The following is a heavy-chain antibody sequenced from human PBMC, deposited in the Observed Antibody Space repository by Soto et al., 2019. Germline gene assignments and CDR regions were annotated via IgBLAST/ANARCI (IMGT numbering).Heavy chain of an antibody. Sequence: GGSLRLSCAASGFTFSSYAMTWIRQAPGKGLEWVSSISSSGGYTYYADSVKGRFTISRDNSKNTVYLQMNSLTAEDTAVYYCASPTNIVATIFYFDYWGQGTLVTVSS. CDR3: ASPTNIVATIFYFDY. J-gene: IGHJ4*02. CDR1: GFTFSSYA. CDR2: ISSSGGYT. D-gene: IGHD5-12*01. V-gene: IGHV3-23*01.